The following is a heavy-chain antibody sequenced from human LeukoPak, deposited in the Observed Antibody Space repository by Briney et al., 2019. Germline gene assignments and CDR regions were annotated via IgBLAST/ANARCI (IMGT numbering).Heavy chain of an antibody. Sequence: GGSLRLSCAASGFTFSSYWMHWVRQAPGKGLVWVSHINTDGSSTTYADSVKGRLTISRDNAKNALYLQMNSLRAEDTAVYYCARSGGSSSLGYWGQGTLVTVSS. CDR1: GFTFSSYW. CDR2: INTDGSST. J-gene: IGHJ4*02. CDR3: ARSGGSSSLGY. V-gene: IGHV3-74*01. D-gene: IGHD6-6*01.